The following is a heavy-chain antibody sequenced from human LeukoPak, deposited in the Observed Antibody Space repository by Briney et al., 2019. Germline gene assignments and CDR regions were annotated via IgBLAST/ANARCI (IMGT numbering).Heavy chain of an antibody. CDR3: ARSHDRYCSSTSCYSMTPYYYYYYGMDV. CDR1: GYTFTSYA. Sequence: ASVKVSCTASGYTFTSYAMHWVRQAPGQRLEWMGWINAGNGSTKYSQKFQGRVTITRDTSASTAYMELSSLRSEDTAVYYCARSHDRYCSSTSCYSMTPYYYYYYGMDVWGQGTTVTVSS. D-gene: IGHD2-2*01. V-gene: IGHV1-3*01. J-gene: IGHJ6*02. CDR2: INAGNGST.